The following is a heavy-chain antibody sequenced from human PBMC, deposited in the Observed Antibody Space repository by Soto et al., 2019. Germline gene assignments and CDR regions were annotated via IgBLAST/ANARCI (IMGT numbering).Heavy chain of an antibody. Sequence: GGSLRLSCAASGVIFSTYWMTWVRQAPGKGLEWVANIKPDGRAKNYVDSVKGRSTISRDNAKHSLYLQMDSLRAEDTAVYYCARDPFRRDDSNFDYWGQGTLVTVSS. V-gene: IGHV3-7*01. J-gene: IGHJ4*02. D-gene: IGHD3-16*01. CDR2: IKPDGRAK. CDR3: ARDPFRRDDSNFDY. CDR1: GVIFSTYW.